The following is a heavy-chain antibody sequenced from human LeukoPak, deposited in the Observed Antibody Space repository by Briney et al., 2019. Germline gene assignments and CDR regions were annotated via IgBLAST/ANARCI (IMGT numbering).Heavy chain of an antibody. CDR1: GGSFSGYY. D-gene: IGHD2-15*01. Sequence: SETLSLTCAVDGGSFSGYYWSWIRQPPGKGLEWIGEINHSGSTNYNPSLKSRVTISVDTSKNQFSLKLSSVTAADTAVYYCASFYCSGGSCYSDYWGQGTLVTVSS. V-gene: IGHV4-34*01. J-gene: IGHJ4*02. CDR3: ASFYCSGGSCYSDY. CDR2: INHSGST.